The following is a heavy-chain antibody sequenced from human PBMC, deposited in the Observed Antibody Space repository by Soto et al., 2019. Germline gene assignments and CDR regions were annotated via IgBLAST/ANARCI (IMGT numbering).Heavy chain of an antibody. CDR2: IIPIFGTA. D-gene: IGHD6-13*01. CDR1: GGTFSSYA. Sequence: QVQLVQSGAEVQKPGSSVKVSCKASGGTFSSYAISWVRQAPGQGLEWMGGIIPIFGTANYAQKFQGRVTITANESTSTAYMELSSLRSEDMAVYYCARGWMQQLGGNWFDPWGQGTLVAVSS. CDR3: ARGWMQQLGGNWFDP. J-gene: IGHJ5*02. V-gene: IGHV1-69*01.